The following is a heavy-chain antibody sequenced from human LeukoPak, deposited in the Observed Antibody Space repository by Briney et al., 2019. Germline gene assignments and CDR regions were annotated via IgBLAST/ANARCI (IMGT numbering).Heavy chain of an antibody. CDR1: GFTLRSYG. CDR3: AKDYHYDILAGYFDS. Sequence: GGSLRLSCAASGFTLRSYGMHWVRQAPGKGLEWVALIRYDGSNKYYADSVKGRFTISRDNSKNTLFLQMNSLTAADTAVYYCAKDYHYDILAGYFDSWGQGTLVTVSS. D-gene: IGHD3-9*01. CDR2: IRYDGSNK. J-gene: IGHJ4*02. V-gene: IGHV3-30*02.